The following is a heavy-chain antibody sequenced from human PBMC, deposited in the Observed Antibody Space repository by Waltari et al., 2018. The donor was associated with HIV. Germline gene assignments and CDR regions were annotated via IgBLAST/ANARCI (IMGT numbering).Heavy chain of an antibody. V-gene: IGHV1-8*02. J-gene: IGHJ4*02. D-gene: IGHD3-3*01. CDR2: MNPDNGDA. Sequence: QVQLVQSGAEIKKPRASVRVSCKASGYSFIDFDINWVRRATGRGLEWVGWMNPDNGDAGYGHKFRGRFTLTRDTSTDTAYMEVDNLKSEDTAIYFCTKGRRGALFGDEWGQGTLVTVSS. CDR1: GYSFIDFD. CDR3: TKGRRGALFGDE.